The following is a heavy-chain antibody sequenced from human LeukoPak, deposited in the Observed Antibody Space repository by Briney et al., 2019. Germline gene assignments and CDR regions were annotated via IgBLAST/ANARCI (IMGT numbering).Heavy chain of an antibody. D-gene: IGHD2-2*01. J-gene: IGHJ5*02. CDR2: MNPNSGNT. V-gene: IGHV1-8*03. Sequence: ASVKDSCKASGYTFTSYDINWVRQATGQGLEWMGWMNPNSGNTGYAQKFQGRVTITRNTSISTAYMELSSLRSEDTAVYYCARTLSCSSTSCKGWFDPWGQGTLVTVSS. CDR1: GYTFTSYD. CDR3: ARTLSCSSTSCKGWFDP.